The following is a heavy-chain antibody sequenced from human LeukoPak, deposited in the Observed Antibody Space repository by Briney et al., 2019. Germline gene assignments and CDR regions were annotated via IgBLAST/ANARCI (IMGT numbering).Heavy chain of an antibody. CDR3: AGVSFSSGWYRDY. CDR1: GFTFSTSW. J-gene: IGHJ4*02. D-gene: IGHD6-19*01. CDR2: INSDGTTI. V-gene: IGHV3-74*01. Sequence: GGSLRLSCAASGFTFSTSWMHWVRHAPGKGLVWVSRINSDGTTIDYADSVKGRFSVSRDNSKNTVYLQMNSLRAEDTAVYYCAGVSFSSGWYRDYWGQGTLVTVSS.